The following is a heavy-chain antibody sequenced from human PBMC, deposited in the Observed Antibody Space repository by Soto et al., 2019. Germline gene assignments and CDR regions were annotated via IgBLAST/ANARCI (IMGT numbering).Heavy chain of an antibody. Sequence: EVQLLESGGGLVQPGGSLRLSCAASGFTFSSYAMSWVRQAPGKGLEWVSAISGSGGSTYYADSVKGRFTISRDNSKNTLYLQMNSLRAEDTAVYYCAKDTDPTITSFGVDYYYYGMDVCGQGTTVTVSS. J-gene: IGHJ6*02. CDR3: AKDTDPTITSFGVDYYYYGMDV. CDR2: ISGSGGST. CDR1: GFTFSSYA. V-gene: IGHV3-23*01. D-gene: IGHD3-3*01.